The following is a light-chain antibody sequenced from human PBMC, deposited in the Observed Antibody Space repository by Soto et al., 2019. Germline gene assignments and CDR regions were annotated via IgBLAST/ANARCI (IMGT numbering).Light chain of an antibody. J-gene: IGLJ1*01. CDR1: SSDVGANIF. CDR3: CSYADSSTFI. Sequence: SALTQPASVSGSPGQSITISCTGTSSDVGANIFVSWYQQHPGKAPRLMIYEGSKRPSGVSNRFSGSKSGNTASLTISGLQAEDEADYYCCSYADSSTFIFGTGTKVTVL. V-gene: IGLV2-23*01. CDR2: EGS.